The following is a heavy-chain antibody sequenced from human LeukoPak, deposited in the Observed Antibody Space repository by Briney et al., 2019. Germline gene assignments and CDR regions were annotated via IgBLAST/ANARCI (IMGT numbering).Heavy chain of an antibody. Sequence: GGSLRLSCAASGLTFSSHWMHWVRQAPGKGLVWVSRITNDGSSTTYADSVKGRFTISRDNSKNMLYLQMNSLRAEDTAVYYCAKGYYDFWGGYGYFDYWGQGTLVTVSS. CDR1: GLTFSSHW. CDR3: AKGYYDFWGGYGYFDY. CDR2: ITNDGSST. V-gene: IGHV3-74*01. D-gene: IGHD3-3*01. J-gene: IGHJ4*02.